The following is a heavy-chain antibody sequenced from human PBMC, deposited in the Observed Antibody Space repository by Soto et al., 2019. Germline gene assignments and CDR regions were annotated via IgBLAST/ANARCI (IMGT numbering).Heavy chain of an antibody. CDR3: ARGIGCGGSCYLNWFDP. Sequence: QLQLQESGSGLVKPSQTLSLTCAVSGGSISSGGYSWSWIQQPPGKGLEWIGYIYHSGSTYYNPSLKSRVTISVDRSKNQFSLKLSSVTAADTAVYYCARGIGCGGSCYLNWFDPWGQGTLVTVSS. V-gene: IGHV4-30-2*01. J-gene: IGHJ5*02. CDR1: GGSISSGGYS. D-gene: IGHD2-15*01. CDR2: IYHSGST.